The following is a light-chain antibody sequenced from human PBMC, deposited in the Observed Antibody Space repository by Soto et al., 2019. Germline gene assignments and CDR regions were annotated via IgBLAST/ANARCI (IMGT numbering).Light chain of an antibody. CDR3: QQANSFPLT. Sequence: DIQVTRAPSSVRACVGDRVTNTCRASQGISSWLAWYQQKPGKAPKLLIYAASSLQSGVPSRFSGSGSGTDFTLTISRLLPEDFATYYCQQANSFPLTFGGGTKVDIK. CDR1: QGISSW. V-gene: IGKV1D-12*01. CDR2: AAS. J-gene: IGKJ4*01.